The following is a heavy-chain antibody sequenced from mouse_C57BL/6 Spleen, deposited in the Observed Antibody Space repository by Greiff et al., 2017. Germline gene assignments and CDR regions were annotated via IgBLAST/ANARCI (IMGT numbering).Heavy chain of an antibody. CDR2: IDPSDSYT. Sequence: QVQLQQPGAELVKPGASVKLSCKASGYTFTSYWMQWVKQRPGQGLEWIGEIDPSDSYTNYNQKFKGKATLTVDTSSSTAYMQLSSLTSEDSAVYYCARRRDGPYFDYWGQGTTLTVSS. D-gene: IGHD2-3*01. CDR1: GYTFTSYW. V-gene: IGHV1-50*01. J-gene: IGHJ2*01. CDR3: ARRRDGPYFDY.